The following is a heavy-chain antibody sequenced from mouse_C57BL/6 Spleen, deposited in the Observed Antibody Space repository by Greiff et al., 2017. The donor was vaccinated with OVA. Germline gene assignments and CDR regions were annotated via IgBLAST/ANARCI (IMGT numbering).Heavy chain of an antibody. D-gene: IGHD2-5*01. CDR1: GYAFSSSW. CDR2: IYPGDGDT. J-gene: IGHJ3*01. V-gene: IGHV1-82*01. Sequence: QVQLQQSGPELVKPGASVKISCKASGYAFSSSWMNWVKQRPGKGLEWIGRIYPGDGDTNYNGKFKGKATLTADKSSSTAYMQLSSLTSEDSAVYFCAPYSNQAGFAYWGQGTLVTVSA. CDR3: APYSNQAGFAY.